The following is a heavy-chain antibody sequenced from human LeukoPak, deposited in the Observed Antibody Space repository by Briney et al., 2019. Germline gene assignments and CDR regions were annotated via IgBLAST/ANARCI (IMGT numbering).Heavy chain of an antibody. D-gene: IGHD3-3*01. CDR1: GYSFTSYW. Sequence: GESLKISCKGSGYSFTSYWIGWVRQMPGKGLEWMGINYPGDSDTRYRPSFQGQVTISADKSISTAYLQWSSLKASDTAMYYCARHETLECLRREYYYYYMDVWGKGTTVTVSS. V-gene: IGHV5-51*01. CDR3: ARHETLECLRREYYYYYMDV. J-gene: IGHJ6*03. CDR2: NYPGDSDT.